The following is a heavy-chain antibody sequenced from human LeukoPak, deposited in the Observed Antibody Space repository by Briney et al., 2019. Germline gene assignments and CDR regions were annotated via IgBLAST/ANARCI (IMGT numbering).Heavy chain of an antibody. CDR2: ISSNGGST. D-gene: IGHD3-10*01. V-gene: IGHV3-64*01. Sequence: GGSLRLSCAASGFTFSSYAMHWVRQAPGKGLEYVSAISSNGGSTYYANSVKGRFTISRDNSKNTLYLQMGSLRAEDMAVYYCARVSTYYYRSGSYKDYWGQGTLVTVSS. CDR3: ARVSTYYYRSGSYKDY. J-gene: IGHJ4*02. CDR1: GFTFSSYA.